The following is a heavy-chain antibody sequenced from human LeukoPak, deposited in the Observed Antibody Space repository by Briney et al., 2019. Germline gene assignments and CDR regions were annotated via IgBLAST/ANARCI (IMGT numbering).Heavy chain of an antibody. CDR1: GFTFSNYA. J-gene: IGHJ4*02. V-gene: IGHV3-23*01. D-gene: IGHD3-16*02. CDR2: ISGSGGST. CDR3: AKDPTFGGVIVVWYYFDY. Sequence: PRGSLRLSCAASGFTFSNYAMSWVRQTPGKGLEWVSAISGSGGSTYYADSVKGRFTVSRDNSKSTLYLEMNSLRAEDTAVYYCAKDPTFGGVIVVWYYFDYWGQGTLVTVAS.